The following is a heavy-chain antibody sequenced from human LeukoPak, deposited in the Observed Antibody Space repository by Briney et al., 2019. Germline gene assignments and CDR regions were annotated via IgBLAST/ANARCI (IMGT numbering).Heavy chain of an antibody. CDR1: GFTFSDYY. J-gene: IGHJ4*02. CDR3: ARDIILTYFDY. CDR2: ISSSSSYT. V-gene: IGHV3-11*06. Sequence: PGGSLRLSCAASGFTFSDYYMSWIREAPGKGLEWVSYISSSSSYTNYADSVKGRFTISRDNAKKSLYLQMNSLRAEDTAVYYCARDIILTYFDYWGQGTLVTVSS.